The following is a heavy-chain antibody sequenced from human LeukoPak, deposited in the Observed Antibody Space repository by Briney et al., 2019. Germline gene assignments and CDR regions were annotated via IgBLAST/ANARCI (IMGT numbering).Heavy chain of an antibody. CDR2: INHSGST. J-gene: IGHJ4*02. D-gene: IGHD5-12*01. CDR3: ARGREMATISPYYFDY. Sequence: SETLSLTCAVYGGSFSGYYWSWLRPPPGKGLEWIGEINHSGSTNYNTSIKSRVTISVDTSKNQFSLKLRSVTAADTAVYYCARGREMATISPYYFDYWGEGNLVTVSS. CDR1: GGSFSGYY. V-gene: IGHV4-34*01.